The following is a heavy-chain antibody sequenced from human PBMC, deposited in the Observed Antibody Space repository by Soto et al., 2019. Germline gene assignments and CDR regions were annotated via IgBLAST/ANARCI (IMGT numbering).Heavy chain of an antibody. D-gene: IGHD2-15*01. CDR3: ARMVVVAGNYYYYYMDV. Sequence: GGSLRLSCAASGFTFSSYSINWVRQAPGKGLEWVSYIISSSCTIYYADPWKGRFTISRENAKNSLYLQMNSLRAEDTAVYYCARMVVVAGNYYYYYMDVWGKGTTVTVSS. CDR2: IISSSCTI. CDR1: GFTFSSYS. V-gene: IGHV3-48*01. J-gene: IGHJ6*03.